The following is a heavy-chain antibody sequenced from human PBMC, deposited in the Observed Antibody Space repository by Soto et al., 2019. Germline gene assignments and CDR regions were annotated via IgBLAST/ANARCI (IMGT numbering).Heavy chain of an antibody. CDR2: INHSGST. V-gene: IGHV4-34*01. J-gene: IGHJ4*02. D-gene: IGHD3-22*01. CDR3: ATGGIYDSSGYYEKY. CDR1: GGSFSGYY. Sequence: SETLPITCAVYGGSFSGYYWSWIRQPPGKGLEWIGEINHSGSTNYNPSLKSRVTISVDTSKNQFSLKLSSVTAADTAVYYCATGGIYDSSGYYEKYWGQGNMVTVSA.